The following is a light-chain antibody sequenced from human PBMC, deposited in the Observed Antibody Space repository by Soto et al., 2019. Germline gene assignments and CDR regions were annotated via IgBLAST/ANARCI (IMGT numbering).Light chain of an antibody. J-gene: IGKJ4*01. V-gene: IGKV3-15*01. Sequence: ETGMTQFPATLSVSPGDRVTLSCRASQSVSSNLAWYQHKPGQAPRLLIYASSTRATAIPARFSGSGSGTEFTLSITSLQSEDSAIYYCQPFHMWPLTFGGGTQVESK. CDR3: QPFHMWPLT. CDR2: ASS. CDR1: QSVSSN.